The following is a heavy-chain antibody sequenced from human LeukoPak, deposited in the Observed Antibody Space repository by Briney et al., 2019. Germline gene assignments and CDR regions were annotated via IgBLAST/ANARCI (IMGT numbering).Heavy chain of an antibody. Sequence: GGSLNPSCAASEFTFSSYEMTWVRKAPGKGLDGFQSISSSGSTIYYADSVKGRFTISRDNAKNSLYLQMNSLRAEDTAVYYCARDSAGSGSYVGYFEYWGQGTLVTVSS. CDR3: ARDSAGSGSYVGYFEY. J-gene: IGHJ4*02. D-gene: IGHD3-10*01. CDR1: EFTFSSYE. CDR2: ISSSGSTI. V-gene: IGHV3-48*03.